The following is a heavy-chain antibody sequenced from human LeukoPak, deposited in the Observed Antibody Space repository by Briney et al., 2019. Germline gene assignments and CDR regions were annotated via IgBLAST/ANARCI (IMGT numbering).Heavy chain of an antibody. CDR3: AKDRPFRFLEWRYLVFDY. D-gene: IGHD3-3*01. V-gene: IGHV3-23*01. J-gene: IGHJ4*02. CDR1: GFTFSSYA. Sequence: PGGSLRLSCAASGFTFSSYAMSWVRQAPGKGLEWVSAISGSGGSTYYADSVKGRFTISRDNSKNTLYLQMNSLRAEDTAVYYCAKDRPFRFLEWRYLVFDYWGQGTLVTVSS. CDR2: ISGSGGST.